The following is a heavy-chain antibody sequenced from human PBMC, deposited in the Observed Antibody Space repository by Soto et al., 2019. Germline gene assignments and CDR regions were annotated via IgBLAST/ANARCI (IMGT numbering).Heavy chain of an antibody. CDR2: SYYSGTT. D-gene: IGHD3-3*01. CDR3: ARATTDGLWSGHHAFGI. CDR1: GDSISSYY. J-gene: IGHJ3*02. Sequence: SETLSLTCSVSGDSISSYYSNWIRQPPGKGLEWIGYSYYSGTTNYNPSLKSRVTISIDTSKNQFSLRLNSVTTADTAVYYCARATTDGLWSGHHAFGIWGQGTVVTVSS. V-gene: IGHV4-59*01.